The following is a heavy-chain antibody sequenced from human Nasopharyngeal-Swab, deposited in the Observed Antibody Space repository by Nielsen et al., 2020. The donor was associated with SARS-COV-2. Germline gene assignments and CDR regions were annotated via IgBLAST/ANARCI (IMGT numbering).Heavy chain of an antibody. Sequence: LSLTCAISGDSVSSNTAAWNWIRQSPSRGLEWLGRTYYRSMWNNDYAVSVRGRITINPDPSKNQFSLQLNSVTPEDTAVYYCARIAVAVSPVWGQGTLVTVSS. V-gene: IGHV6-1*01. CDR3: ARIAVAVSPV. CDR2: TYYRSMWNN. CDR1: GDSVSSNTAA. D-gene: IGHD6-19*01. J-gene: IGHJ4*02.